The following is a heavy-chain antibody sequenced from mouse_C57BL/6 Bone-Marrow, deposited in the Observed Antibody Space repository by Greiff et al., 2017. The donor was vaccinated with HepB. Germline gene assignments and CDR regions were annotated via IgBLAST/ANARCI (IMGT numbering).Heavy chain of an antibody. CDR1: GYTFTSYW. CDR2: IDPNSGGT. J-gene: IGHJ3*01. Sequence: QVQLQQPEAELVKPGASVKLSCKASGYTFTSYWMHWVKQRPGQGLEWIGRIDPNSGGTKYNEKFKSKATLTVDKPSSTAYMQLSSLTSEDSAVYYCASAYGRAWFAYWGQGTLVTVSA. CDR3: ASAYGRAWFAY. D-gene: IGHD1-1*01. V-gene: IGHV1-72*01.